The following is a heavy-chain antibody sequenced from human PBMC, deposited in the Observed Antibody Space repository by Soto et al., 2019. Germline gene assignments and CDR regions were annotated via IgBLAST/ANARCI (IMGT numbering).Heavy chain of an antibody. D-gene: IGHD2-2*02. Sequence: SETLSLTCAVYGGSFSGYYWSWIRQPPGKGLEWIGEINHSGSTNYNPSLKSRVTISVDTSKNQFSLKLSSVTAADTAVYYCARTIYYYYMDVWGKGTTVTVSS. J-gene: IGHJ6*03. CDR1: GGSFSGYY. CDR3: ARTIYYYYMDV. CDR2: INHSGST. V-gene: IGHV4-34*01.